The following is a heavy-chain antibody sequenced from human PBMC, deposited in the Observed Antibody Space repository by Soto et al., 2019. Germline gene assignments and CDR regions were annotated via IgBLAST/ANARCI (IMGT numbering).Heavy chain of an antibody. V-gene: IGHV4-59*08. Sequence: SETLSLTFTVCGGSISSYYWSWIRQPPGKGLEWIGYIYYSGSTNYNPSLKSRVTISVDTSKNQFSLKLSSVTAADTAVYYCARHRLEPPLDAFDIRGQGTMVTVSS. CDR3: ARHRLEPPLDAFDI. J-gene: IGHJ3*02. CDR2: IYYSGST. D-gene: IGHD1-1*01. CDR1: GGSISSYY.